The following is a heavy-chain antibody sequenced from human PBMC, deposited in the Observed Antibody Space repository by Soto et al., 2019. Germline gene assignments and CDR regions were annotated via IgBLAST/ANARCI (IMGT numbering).Heavy chain of an antibody. CDR2: ISGSGGST. CDR3: EKGVGSLLLWHGMDV. CDR1: GFTFSSYA. Sequence: GRYLRLSCAASGFTFSSYAMSWVRQAPGKGLEWVSAISGSGGSTYYADSVKGRFTISRDNSKNTLYLQMNSLRAEDTAVYYCEKGVGSLLLWHGMDVWVQGTKVIVSS. D-gene: IGHD3-10*01. J-gene: IGHJ6*01. V-gene: IGHV3-23*01.